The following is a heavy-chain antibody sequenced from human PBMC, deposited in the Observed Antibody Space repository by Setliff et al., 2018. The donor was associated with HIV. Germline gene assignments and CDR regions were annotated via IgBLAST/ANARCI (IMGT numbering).Heavy chain of an antibody. CDR3: ASGPHQYFHFYGMDV. V-gene: IGHV4-4*07. CDR1: GDSMSPYY. Sequence: SETLSLTCTVFGDSMSPYYWSWIRQSASKGLEWVGRIYPSGGTIYNPSLKSRVTISVDTSENQFSLKLNSVTAADTAVYYCASGPHQYFHFYGMDVWGQGTTVTVSS. J-gene: IGHJ6*02. CDR2: IYPSGGT.